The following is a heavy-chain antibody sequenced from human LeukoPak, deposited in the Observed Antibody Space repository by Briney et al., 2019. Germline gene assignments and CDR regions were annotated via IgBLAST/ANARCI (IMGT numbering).Heavy chain of an antibody. Sequence: GGSLRLSCAASGFIFSNYAMHWVRQAPGKGLEWLALILYDGSNKYYADSVKGRFTISRDNSRNTLYLQMNSLRAEDTAVYYCAKYSAGGDNYFDYWGQGTLVTVSS. D-gene: IGHD2-21*01. CDR2: ILYDGSNK. CDR3: AKYSAGGDNYFDY. CDR1: GFIFSNYA. V-gene: IGHV3-30*04. J-gene: IGHJ4*02.